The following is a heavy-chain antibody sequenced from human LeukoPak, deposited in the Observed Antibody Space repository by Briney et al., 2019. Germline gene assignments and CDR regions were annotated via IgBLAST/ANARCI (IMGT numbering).Heavy chain of an antibody. V-gene: IGHV3-13*01. CDR1: GFTLSRHD. D-gene: IGHD5-18*01. J-gene: IGHJ4*02. CDR3: VREARGYHYTYFDY. Sequence: GGSLRLSCTASGFTLSRHDMHWVRQTTGEGLEWVAALASGSQTFYAGSVKGRFTVSREDAKNSLYLQMNSLRAGDTAVYYCVREARGYHYTYFDYWGQGTLVTVSS. CDR2: LASGSQT.